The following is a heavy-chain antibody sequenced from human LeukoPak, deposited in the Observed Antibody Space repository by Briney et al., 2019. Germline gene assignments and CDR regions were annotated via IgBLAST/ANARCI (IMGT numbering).Heavy chain of an antibody. V-gene: IGHV3-21*01. Sequence: PGGSLRLSCAASGFTFSSYSMNWVRQAPGKGLEWVSSISSSSSYIYYADSVKGRFTISRDNAKNSLYLQMNSLRAEDTAVYYCASSPPAANDYWGQGTLVTVSS. D-gene: IGHD6-13*01. J-gene: IGHJ4*02. CDR1: GFTFSSYS. CDR3: ASSPPAANDY. CDR2: ISSSSSYI.